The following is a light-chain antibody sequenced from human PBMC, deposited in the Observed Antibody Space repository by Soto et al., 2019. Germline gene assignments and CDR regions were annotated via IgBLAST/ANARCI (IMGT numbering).Light chain of an antibody. CDR3: SSYTSISTYV. V-gene: IGLV2-14*01. CDR2: DVT. CDR1: SSDVGGYNY. Sequence: QSVLTQPASVSGSPGQSITISCTGTSSDVGGYNYVSWYQQHPDKAPKLMIYDVTNRPSGVSNRFSGSKSGNTASLTISGLQAEDEAEYYCSSYTSISTYVFGTGTKVTVL. J-gene: IGLJ1*01.